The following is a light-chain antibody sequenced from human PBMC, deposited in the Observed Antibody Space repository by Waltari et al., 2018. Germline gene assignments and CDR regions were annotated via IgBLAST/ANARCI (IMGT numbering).Light chain of an antibody. Sequence: SYDLTQPPSVSVSPGQTAYISCSGNKLWDINVSWYQQRPGKSPVLVMFQDIERPSGIPGRFSGSHSANTATLVISGTQDLDEADYYCQAWDNWTVVFGGGTKLTVL. CDR1: KLWDIN. J-gene: IGLJ2*01. CDR3: QAWDNWTVV. CDR2: QDI. V-gene: IGLV3-1*01.